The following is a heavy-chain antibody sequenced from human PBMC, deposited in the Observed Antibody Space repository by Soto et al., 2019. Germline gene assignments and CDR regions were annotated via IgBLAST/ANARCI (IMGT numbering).Heavy chain of an antibody. V-gene: IGHV3-7*01. D-gene: IGHD3-10*01. J-gene: IGHJ4*02. CDR1: GFTFSTYW. CDR3: ARARGLDY. CDR2: IKQDGSEK. Sequence: EVPLVESGGGLVQPGGSLRLSCAASGFTFSTYWMTWVRQAPGKGLECVANIKQDGSEKYYVDSVKGRFTISRDNAENSLYLQMNSLRAEDTAVYYCARARGLDYWGQGTLVTVSS.